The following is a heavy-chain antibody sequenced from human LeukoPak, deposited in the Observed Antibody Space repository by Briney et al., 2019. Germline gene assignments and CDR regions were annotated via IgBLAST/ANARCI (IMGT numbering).Heavy chain of an antibody. CDR3: ARDEPSPDSTDLDY. V-gene: IGHV3-23*01. D-gene: IGHD2/OR15-2a*01. Sequence: GSLRLSCAASGFTFSSYAMSWVRQAPVKGLEWVSAISGSGGSTYYADSVKGRYTISRDNSKNTLYLQMNSLRAEDTAVYYCARDEPSPDSTDLDYWGQGTLVTVSS. CDR2: ISGSGGST. CDR1: GFTFSSYA. J-gene: IGHJ4*02.